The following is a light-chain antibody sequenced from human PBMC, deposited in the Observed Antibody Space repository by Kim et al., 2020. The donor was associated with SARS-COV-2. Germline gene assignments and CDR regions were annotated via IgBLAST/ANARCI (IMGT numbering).Light chain of an antibody. CDR3: SSYGGSDNLI. V-gene: IGLV2-8*01. CDR2: EVS. J-gene: IGLJ2*01. Sequence: QSALTQPPSASGSPGQSVTISCTGTSSDVGGNNHVSWYQQHPGKVPKLMIYEVSERPSGVPDRFSGSKSGNTASLTVSGLQAEDEADYYCSSYGGSDNLIFGGGTQLTVL. CDR1: SSDVGGNNH.